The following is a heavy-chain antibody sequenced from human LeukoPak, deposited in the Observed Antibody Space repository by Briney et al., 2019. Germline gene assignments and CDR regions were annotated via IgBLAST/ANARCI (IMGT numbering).Heavy chain of an antibody. D-gene: IGHD2-2*01. J-gene: IGHJ4*02. CDR1: GGSIRSSSHY. CDR3: ARQVPAAHY. Sequence: SETLSLTCTVSGGSIRSSSHYWGWIRQPPGKGLEWIGSIYYSGSTYYNPSLKSRVTISVDTSKNQFSLKLSSVTAADTAVYYCARQVPAAHYWGQGTLVTVSS. CDR2: IYYSGST. V-gene: IGHV4-39*01.